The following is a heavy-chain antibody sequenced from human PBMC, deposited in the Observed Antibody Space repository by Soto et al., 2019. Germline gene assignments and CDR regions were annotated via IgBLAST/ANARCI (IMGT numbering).Heavy chain of an antibody. V-gene: IGHV1-69*13. CDR1: GGTFSSYA. CDR2: IIPIFGTA. Sequence: ASVKVSCKASGGTFSSYAISWVRQAPGQGLEWMGGIIPIFGTANYAQKFQGRVTITADESTSTAYMELSSLRSEDTAVYYCARPMGIPGHYSSSWYQGSWFDPWGQGTLVTVSS. CDR3: ARPMGIPGHYSSSWYQGSWFDP. J-gene: IGHJ5*02. D-gene: IGHD6-13*01.